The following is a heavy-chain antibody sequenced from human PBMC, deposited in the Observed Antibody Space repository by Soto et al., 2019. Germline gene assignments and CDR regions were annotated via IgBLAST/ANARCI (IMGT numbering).Heavy chain of an antibody. Sequence: EVQLVESGGGLVQPGGSLRLSCTASGFTFSDYWMSWVRQAPGKGLEWVADIKQDGEKTYYVASVKGRFTISRDNAEKSRHLQMNSLTAEDTAIYYCSRDLNYGHAYWGQGTLVTVSS. D-gene: IGHD4-17*01. CDR2: IKQDGEKT. J-gene: IGHJ4*02. CDR1: GFTFSDYW. CDR3: SRDLNYGHAY. V-gene: IGHV3-7*01.